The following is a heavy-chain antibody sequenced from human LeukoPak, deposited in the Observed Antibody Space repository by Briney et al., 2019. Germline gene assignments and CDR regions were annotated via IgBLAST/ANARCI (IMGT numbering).Heavy chain of an antibody. V-gene: IGHV4-59*01. Sequence: PSQTLSLTCTVSGGSISNYYWNWIRQPPGKGLEWIGYIYYSGSTNYNPSLKSRVTISLDTSKNQFSLRLTSVSAADTAVYYCARGFDSKSTYFDYWGQGTLLTVSS. CDR1: GGSISNYY. CDR3: ARGFDSKSTYFDY. D-gene: IGHD5-12*01. J-gene: IGHJ4*02. CDR2: IYYSGST.